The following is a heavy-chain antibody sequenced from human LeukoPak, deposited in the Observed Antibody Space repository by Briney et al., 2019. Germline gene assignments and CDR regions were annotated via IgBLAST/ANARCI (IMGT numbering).Heavy chain of an antibody. CDR1: GASISTNSYY. J-gene: IGHJ4*02. CDR3: AREILYDSTGYYL. Sequence: SETLSLTCTVSGASISTNSYYWGRLRQPPGKGLEGIGSIYYSGSTYYNPSLKSPVTISIDTSKNQFSLRLRSVTAADTAVYCCAREILYDSTGYYLWGQGTVVTVSS. D-gene: IGHD3-22*01. CDR2: IYYSGST. V-gene: IGHV4-39*07.